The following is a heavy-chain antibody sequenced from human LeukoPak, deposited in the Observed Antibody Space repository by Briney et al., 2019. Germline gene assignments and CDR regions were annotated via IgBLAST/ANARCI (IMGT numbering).Heavy chain of an antibody. CDR2: ISSRSSTI. CDR3: ARAGRGTYYYDSSGYDDY. J-gene: IGHJ4*02. D-gene: IGHD3-22*01. CDR1: GFTFSSYS. V-gene: IGHV3-48*01. Sequence: HPGGSLRLSCAASGFTFSSYSMNWVRQAPGKGLEWVSYISSRSSTIYYADSVKGRFTISRDNAKNSLYLQMNSLRAEDTAVYYCARAGRGTYYYDSSGYDDYWGQGTLVTVSS.